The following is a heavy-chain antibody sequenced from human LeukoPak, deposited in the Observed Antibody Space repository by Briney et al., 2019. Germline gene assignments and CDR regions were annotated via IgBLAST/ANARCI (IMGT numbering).Heavy chain of an antibody. J-gene: IGHJ1*01. Sequence: GESLRLSCAASGFNFGDYYMSWIRQAPGKGLEWISYISTGGGTIKYADSVKGRFTISRDNANNYLYLQMDSLRGEDTAVYFCARDDIVSQRWGQGTLVTVSS. CDR2: ISTGGGTI. D-gene: IGHD5-12*01. CDR1: GFNFGDYY. CDR3: ARDDIVSQR. V-gene: IGHV3-11*01.